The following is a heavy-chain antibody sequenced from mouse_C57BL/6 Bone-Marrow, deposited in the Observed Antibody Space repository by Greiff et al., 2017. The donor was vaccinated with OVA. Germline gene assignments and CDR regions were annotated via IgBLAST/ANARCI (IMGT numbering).Heavy chain of an antibody. CDR1: GYTFTSYG. CDR2: IYPRSGNT. V-gene: IGHV1-81*01. J-gene: IGHJ2*01. CDR3: ARLYYYALYYFDY. Sequence: QVQLQQSGAELARPGASVKLSCKASGYTFTSYGISWVKQRTGQGLEWIGEIYPRSGNTYYNEKFKGKATLTADKSSSTAYMELRSLTSEYSAVYFCARLYYYALYYFDYCGQGTTLTVSS. D-gene: IGHD1-1*01.